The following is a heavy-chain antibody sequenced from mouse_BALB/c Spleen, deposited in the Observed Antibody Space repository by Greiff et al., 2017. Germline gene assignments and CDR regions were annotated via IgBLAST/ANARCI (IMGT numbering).Heavy chain of an antibody. CDR1: GFSLTSYG. CDR2: ISSGGSYT. CDR3: ARRDPLEGFAY. V-gene: IGHV5-6*01. D-gene: IGHD2-10*02. J-gene: IGHJ3*01. Sequence: EVQLQESGPGLVAPSQSLSITCTVSGFSLTSYGVHWVRQTPDKRLEWVATISSGGSYTYYPDSVKGRFTISRDNAKNTLYLQMSSLKSEDTAMYYCARRDPLEGFAYWGQGTLVTVSA.